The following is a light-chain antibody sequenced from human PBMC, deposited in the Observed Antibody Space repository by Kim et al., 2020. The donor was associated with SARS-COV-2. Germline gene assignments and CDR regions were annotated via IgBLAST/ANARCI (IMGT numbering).Light chain of an antibody. Sequence: ASVGDRVTITCRASQDIRNDLGWYQQNAWIAPKRLIYGASSLQSVVPSRFSGSGSGTEFTLTISSLQPEDFATYFCLQHNTYPITSGQGTRLEIK. CDR3: LQHNTYPIT. J-gene: IGKJ5*01. V-gene: IGKV1-17*01. CDR2: GAS. CDR1: QDIRND.